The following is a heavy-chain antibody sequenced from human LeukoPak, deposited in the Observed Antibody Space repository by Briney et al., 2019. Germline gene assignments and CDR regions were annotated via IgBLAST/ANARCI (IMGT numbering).Heavy chain of an antibody. V-gene: IGHV3-30*03. D-gene: IGHD3-16*01. CDR1: GFTFSSYG. CDR2: ISFDGSNK. Sequence: GGSLRLSCAASGFTFSSYGMHWVRQAPGKGLEWVAVISFDGSNKYCSDSVKGRFTISRDNAKNTLYLQMNSLRAEDTAVYYCARELPRIGGQTDASDIWGQGTMVTVS. J-gene: IGHJ3*02. CDR3: ARELPRIGGQTDASDI.